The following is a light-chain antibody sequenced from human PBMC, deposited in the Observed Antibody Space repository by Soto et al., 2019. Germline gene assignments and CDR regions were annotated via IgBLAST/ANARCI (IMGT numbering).Light chain of an antibody. CDR2: DVT. J-gene: IGLJ2*01. CDR3: GSYTCGSSLVV. CDR1: SRDVGDYIH. Sequence: QSALTQPASVSGSPGQSITISCTGTSRDVGDYIHVAWYQHHPGKATKIILYDVTHRPSGVSDRFAGSKSGITASLSISRLQAEDEGDGYCGSYTCGSSLVVFCGVTKLTVL. V-gene: IGLV2-14*03.